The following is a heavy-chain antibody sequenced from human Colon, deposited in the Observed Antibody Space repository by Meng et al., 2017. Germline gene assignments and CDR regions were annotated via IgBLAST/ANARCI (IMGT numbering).Heavy chain of an antibody. CDR1: VYTFTNYY. V-gene: IGHV1-2*06. CDR3: VRSYTNYFYY. D-gene: IGHD4-11*01. Sequence: ASVKVSCKASVYTFTNYYLHWIRQVPGQAPDWMGRINPTSGGTNYAQIFQGRVTMTRDTSISAAFLELSSLLPDDSAVYYCVRSYTNYFYY. CDR2: INPTSGGT. J-gene: IGHJ4*01.